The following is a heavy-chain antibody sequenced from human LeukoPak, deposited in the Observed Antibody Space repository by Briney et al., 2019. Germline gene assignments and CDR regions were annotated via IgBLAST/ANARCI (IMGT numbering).Heavy chain of an antibody. Sequence: PSETLSLTCTVSGGSISRYSWTWIRQPPGKGLVWIGYIYYSGSTNYNPSLKSRVTISLDTSKSQFSLKLSSVTAADTAVYYCAATYSSGWYRFDYWGQGTLVTVSS. CDR3: AATYSSGWYRFDY. V-gene: IGHV4-59*12. J-gene: IGHJ4*02. D-gene: IGHD6-19*01. CDR1: GGSISRYS. CDR2: IYYSGST.